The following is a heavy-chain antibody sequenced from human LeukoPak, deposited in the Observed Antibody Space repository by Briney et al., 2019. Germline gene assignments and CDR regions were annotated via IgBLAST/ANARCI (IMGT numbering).Heavy chain of an antibody. CDR2: ISYGGSNK. CDR1: GFTFSSYG. Sequence: PGRSLRLSCAASGFTFSSYGMHWVRQAPGKGLEWVAAISYGGSNKYYADSVKGRFTISRDNSKNTLYLQMNSLRAEDTAVYYCANLNGGYSYRDAFDIWGQGTMVTVSS. D-gene: IGHD5-18*01. J-gene: IGHJ3*02. V-gene: IGHV3-30*18. CDR3: ANLNGGYSYRDAFDI.